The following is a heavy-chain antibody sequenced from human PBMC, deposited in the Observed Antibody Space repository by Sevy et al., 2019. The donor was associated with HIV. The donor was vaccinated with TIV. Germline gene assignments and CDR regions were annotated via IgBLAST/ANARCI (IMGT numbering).Heavy chain of an antibody. CDR2: ISGSAHRT. D-gene: IGHD5-18*01. V-gene: IGHV3-23*01. CDR3: VKEVSEYSYSDY. Sequence: GGSLRLSCAASGFTFSNYAVSWVRQTPGKGLEWVSAISGSAHRTYYTDSVKGRFTISRDNSKNMLFLQMNSLRADDTAVYYCVKEVSEYSYSDYWGQGTLVTVSS. CDR1: GFTFSNYA. J-gene: IGHJ4*02.